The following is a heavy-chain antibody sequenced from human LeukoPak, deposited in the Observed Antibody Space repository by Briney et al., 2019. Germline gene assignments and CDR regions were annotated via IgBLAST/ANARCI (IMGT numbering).Heavy chain of an antibody. D-gene: IGHD1-26*01. V-gene: IGHV4-4*07. J-gene: IGHJ4*02. Sequence: PSETLSLTCTVSGGSISSYYWSWIRQPAGKGLEWIGVIYTSGSTSYNPSLKSRVTISVDKSKNQFSLNLRSVTAADTAVYYCAGRDYWGQGTPVTVSS. CDR2: IYTSGST. CDR1: GGSISSYY. CDR3: AGRDY.